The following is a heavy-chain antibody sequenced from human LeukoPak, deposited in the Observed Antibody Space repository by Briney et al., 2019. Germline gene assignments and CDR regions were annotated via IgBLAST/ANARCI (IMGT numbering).Heavy chain of an antibody. CDR2: IYYSGTT. Sequence: SETLSLTCAVSDGSIGSASYSWGWIRQPPGKGLEWIGSIYYSGTTYYNPSLKSRVTISVDTSKNQFSLKLSSVTASDTAVYYCARHYLVRGVTNNWFDPWGQGTLVTVSS. CDR3: ARHYLVRGVTNNWFDP. D-gene: IGHD3-10*01. CDR1: DGSIGSASYS. V-gene: IGHV4-39*01. J-gene: IGHJ5*02.